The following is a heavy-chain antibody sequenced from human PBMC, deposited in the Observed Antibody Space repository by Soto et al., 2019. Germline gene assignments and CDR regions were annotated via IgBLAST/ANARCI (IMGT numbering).Heavy chain of an antibody. D-gene: IGHD3-22*01. Sequence: QVQLVQSGAEVKKPGASVKVSGKASGYTFTGYYMHWVRQAPGQGLEWMGWINPNSGGTNYAQKFQGRVTMARDTSISSAYMELGRLRSDDTAVYSCARDRSYYYDSSGYYLVWGQGTLVTVSS. CDR1: GYTFTGYY. CDR3: ARDRSYYYDSSGYYLV. V-gene: IGHV1-2*02. J-gene: IGHJ4*02. CDR2: INPNSGGT.